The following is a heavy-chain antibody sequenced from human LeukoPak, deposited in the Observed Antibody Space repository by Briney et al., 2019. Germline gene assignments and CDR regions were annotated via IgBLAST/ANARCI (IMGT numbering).Heavy chain of an antibody. CDR3: AKDTGYSRSGDIDY. CDR2: ISWNSGSI. V-gene: IGHV3-9*01. D-gene: IGHD6-13*01. CDR1: GFTFDDYA. Sequence: GGSLRLSCAASGFTFDDYAMHWVRQAPGKGLEGVSTISWNSGSIGYADSVKGRFTISRDNAKNSLYLQMNSLRAEDTALYYCAKDTGYSRSGDIDYWGQGTLVTVSS. J-gene: IGHJ4*02.